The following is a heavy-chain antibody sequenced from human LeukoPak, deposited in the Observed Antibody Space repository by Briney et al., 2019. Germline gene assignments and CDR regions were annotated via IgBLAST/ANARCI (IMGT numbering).Heavy chain of an antibody. Sequence: PGGSLRLSCAASGFTFSSYAMSWVRQAPGKGLEWVSAISGSGGSTYYADSVKGRFTISRDNSKNTRYLQTNSLRAEDTTVYYCAKEVDSSGLMYAFDIWGQGTMVTVSS. CDR3: AKEVDSSGLMYAFDI. CDR1: GFTFSSYA. CDR2: ISGSGGST. V-gene: IGHV3-23*01. D-gene: IGHD6-19*01. J-gene: IGHJ3*02.